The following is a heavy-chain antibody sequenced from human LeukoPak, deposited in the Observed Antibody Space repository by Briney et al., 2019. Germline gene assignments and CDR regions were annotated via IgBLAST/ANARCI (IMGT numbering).Heavy chain of an antibody. V-gene: IGHV3-66*04. J-gene: IGHJ4*02. CDR1: GFTVSSNY. CDR3: AKPPTGADDIRDY. CDR2: IYSGGST. D-gene: IGHD7-27*01. Sequence: GGSLRLSCAASGFTVSSNYMSWVRQAPGKGLEWVSVIYSGGSTYYADSVKGRFTISRDNSKNTLYLQMNSLRAEDTAVYYCAKPPTGADDIRDYWGQGTLVTVSS.